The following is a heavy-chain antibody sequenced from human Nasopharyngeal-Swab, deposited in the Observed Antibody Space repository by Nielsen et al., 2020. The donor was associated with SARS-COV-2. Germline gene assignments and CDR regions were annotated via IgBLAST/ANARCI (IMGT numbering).Heavy chain of an antibody. CDR3: ARGRWDRYYYGMDV. J-gene: IGHJ6*02. CDR2: IYYSGST. CDR1: GGSISSYY. D-gene: IGHD1-26*01. Sequence: GSLRLSCTVSGGSISSYYWSWIRQPPGKGLEWIGYIYYSGSTNYNPSLKSRVTISVDTSKNQFSLKLSSVTAADTAVYYCARGRWDRYYYGMDVWGQGTTVTVSS. V-gene: IGHV4-59*08.